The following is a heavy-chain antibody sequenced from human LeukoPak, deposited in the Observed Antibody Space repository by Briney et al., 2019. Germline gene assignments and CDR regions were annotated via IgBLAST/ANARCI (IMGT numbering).Heavy chain of an antibody. D-gene: IGHD3-3*01. CDR3: ARGGFWSGYSSRYYYYMDV. CDR2: IYISGST. J-gene: IGHJ6*03. Sequence: SETLSLTCTVSGGSISNYYWSWIRQPPGKGPEWIGRIYISGSTKYNPSLKSRVTMSVDTSKNQFSLKLSSVTAADTAVYYCARGGFWSGYSSRYYYYMDVWGKGTTVTVSS. CDR1: GGSISNYY. V-gene: IGHV4-4*07.